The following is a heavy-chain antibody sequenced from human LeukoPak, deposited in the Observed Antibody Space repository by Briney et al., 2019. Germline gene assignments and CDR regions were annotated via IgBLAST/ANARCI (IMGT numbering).Heavy chain of an antibody. J-gene: IGHJ4*02. V-gene: IGHV4-34*01. CDR1: GGSFSGYY. Sequence: PSETLSLTCAVYGGSFSGYYWSWIRQPPGKGLEWIGEINHSGSTNYNPSLKSRVTISVDTSKNQFSLKLSSVTAADTAVYYCARRASSRYCSGGSCYSSKQFDYWGQGTLVTVSS. CDR3: ARRASSRYCSGGSCYSSKQFDY. CDR2: INHSGST. D-gene: IGHD2-15*01.